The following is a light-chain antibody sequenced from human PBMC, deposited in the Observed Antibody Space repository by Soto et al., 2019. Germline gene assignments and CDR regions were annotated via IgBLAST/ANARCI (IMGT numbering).Light chain of an antibody. CDR3: QQYGSSPPLT. V-gene: IGKV3-20*01. CDR1: QTISSSY. Sequence: EIVLTQSPGTLSLSPGERASLSCTASQTISSSYLAWYQQKPGQAPRLLIYGASSRATGIPDNFSGSGSGTDFTLTISRLEPEDFAVYYCQQYGSSPPLTFGPGTKVDIK. CDR2: GAS. J-gene: IGKJ3*01.